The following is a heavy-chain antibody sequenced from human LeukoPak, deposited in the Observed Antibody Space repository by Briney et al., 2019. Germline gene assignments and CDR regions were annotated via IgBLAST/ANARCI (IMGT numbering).Heavy chain of an antibody. J-gene: IGHJ4*02. CDR1: GFTFSSYS. V-gene: IGHV3-21*01. CDR2: ISSSSSYI. D-gene: IGHD6-19*01. Sequence: GGSLRLSGAASGFTFSSYSMNWVRQAPGKGLEWVSSISSSSSYIYYADSVKGRFTISRDNAKNSLYLQMNSLRAEDTAVYYCSRVSVAGTDFDYWGQGTLVTVSS. CDR3: SRVSVAGTDFDY.